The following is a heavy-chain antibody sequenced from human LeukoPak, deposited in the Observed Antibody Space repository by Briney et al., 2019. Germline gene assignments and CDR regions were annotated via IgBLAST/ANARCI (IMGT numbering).Heavy chain of an antibody. V-gene: IGHV4-4*02. D-gene: IGHD3-3*01. CDR3: ARALRSGRGGL. CDR1: GGSISSSNW. CDR2: IYHSGST. Sequence: SETLSLTCAVSGGSISSSNWWSWVRQPPGKGLEWIGEIYHSGSTNYNPSLKSRVSISVDKSKHQFSLKLSSVTAADTAVYYCARALRSGRGGLWGQGTLVTVSS. J-gene: IGHJ4*02.